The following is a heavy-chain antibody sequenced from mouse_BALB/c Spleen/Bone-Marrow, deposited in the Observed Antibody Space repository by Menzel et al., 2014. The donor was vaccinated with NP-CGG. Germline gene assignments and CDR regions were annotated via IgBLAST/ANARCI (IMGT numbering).Heavy chain of an antibody. CDR2: ILPGSGNI. V-gene: IGHV1-9*01. CDR3: ARGDWDFAMDY. CDR1: GYTFSSYW. D-gene: IGHD4-1*01. Sequence: VKLMESGAELMKPGASVKISCKATGYTFSSYWTEWVKQRPGHGLEWIGVILPGSGNIYFNEKFKGRATFTADTSSTTAYMQLSSLTSEDSAVYYCARGDWDFAMDYWGQGTSVTVSS. J-gene: IGHJ4*01.